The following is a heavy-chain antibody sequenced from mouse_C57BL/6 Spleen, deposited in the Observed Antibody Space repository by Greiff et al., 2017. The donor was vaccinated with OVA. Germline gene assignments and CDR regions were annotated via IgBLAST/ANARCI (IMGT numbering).Heavy chain of an antibody. CDR3: ARSGRVGEGGAMDY. V-gene: IGHV1-54*01. J-gene: IGHJ4*01. CDR2: INPGSGGT. CDR1: GYAFTNYL. D-gene: IGHD1-1*01. Sequence: VQLQQSGAELVRPGTSVKVSCKASGYAFTNYLIEWVKQRPGQGLEWIGVINPGSGGTNYNEKFKGKATLTADKSSSTAYMQLSSLTSEDSAVYFCARSGRVGEGGAMDYWGQGTSVTVSS.